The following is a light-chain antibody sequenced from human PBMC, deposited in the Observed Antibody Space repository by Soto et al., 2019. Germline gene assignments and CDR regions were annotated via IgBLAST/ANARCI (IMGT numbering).Light chain of an antibody. CDR1: SSNIGSNT. J-gene: IGLJ2*01. CDR3: AAWDDSVNGVV. Sequence: QSVLTQSPSASGTPGQRVTICCSGSSSNIGSNTVNWYQQLPGTAPKLLIYTINQRPSGVPDRFSGSKSGTSASLAISGLQSEDEADYYCAAWDDSVNGVVFGGGTKVTVL. V-gene: IGLV1-44*01. CDR2: TIN.